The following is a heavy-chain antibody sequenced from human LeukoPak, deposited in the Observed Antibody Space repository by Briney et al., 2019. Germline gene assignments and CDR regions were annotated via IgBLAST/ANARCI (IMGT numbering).Heavy chain of an antibody. D-gene: IGHD2-2*01. V-gene: IGHV4-38-2*01. CDR1: GFPISSEYY. J-gene: IGHJ4*02. Sequence: SETLSLTCAVSGFPISSEYYWHWIRQPPGKGLEWIGTISHSGSTYYYPSLKSRLTISIDTSKNQFSLKLSSLTAADTAEYFCAREPAGRGAMDYWGQGTLVTVSS. CDR2: ISHSGST. CDR3: AREPAGRGAMDY.